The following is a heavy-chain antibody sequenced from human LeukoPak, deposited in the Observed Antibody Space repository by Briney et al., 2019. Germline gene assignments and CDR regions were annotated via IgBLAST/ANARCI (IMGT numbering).Heavy chain of an antibody. CDR1: GFTFSSYW. Sequence: GGSLRLSCAASGFTFSSYWMSWVRQAPGKGLEWVANIKQDGSEKYYVDSVKGRFTISRDNAKNSLYLQMNSLRAEDTAVYYCTRDLMYHYDSSGYEWGQGTLVTVSS. V-gene: IGHV3-7*01. J-gene: IGHJ4*02. CDR3: TRDLMYHYDSSGYE. CDR2: IKQDGSEK. D-gene: IGHD3-22*01.